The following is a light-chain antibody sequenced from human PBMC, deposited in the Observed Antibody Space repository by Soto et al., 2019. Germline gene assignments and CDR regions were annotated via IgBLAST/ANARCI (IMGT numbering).Light chain of an antibody. CDR3: SSYTSSSTPVV. J-gene: IGLJ3*02. CDR2: EVS. Sequence: QSALTQPASVSGSPGQSITISCTGTSSDVGGYNYVSWYQQHPGKAPKLMIYEVSNRPSGVSNRFSGSKSGNTASLTISGLQADDEAGYYCSSYTSSSTPVVFGGGTKLTVL. V-gene: IGLV2-14*01. CDR1: SSDVGGYNY.